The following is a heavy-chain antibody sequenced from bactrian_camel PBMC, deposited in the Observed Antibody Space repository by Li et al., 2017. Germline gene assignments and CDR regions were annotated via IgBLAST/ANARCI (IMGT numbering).Heavy chain of an antibody. CDR3: AAHSASGCYSASWSRPEYGY. CDR1: GSTISTTC. Sequence: QVQLVESGGGSVQPGGSLRLSCVASGSTISTTCMAWFRQLPGKEREGVGAIARDDGSTYYADSAKARFTISRDNARNTMYLEMNSLKPEDTAMYYCAAHSASGCYSASWSRPEYGYWGQGTQVTVS. D-gene: IGHD1*01. CDR2: IARDDGST. J-gene: IGHJ4*01. V-gene: IGHV3S1*01.